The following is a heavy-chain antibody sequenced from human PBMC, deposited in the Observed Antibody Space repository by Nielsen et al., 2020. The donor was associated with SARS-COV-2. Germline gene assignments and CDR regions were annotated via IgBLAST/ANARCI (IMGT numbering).Heavy chain of an antibody. CDR1: GFTFSSYW. V-gene: IGHV3-7*05. J-gene: IGHJ4*02. CDR2: IKQDGSEK. CDR3: ARDRSFGYSYGSYYFDY. D-gene: IGHD5-18*01. Sequence: GESLKISCAASGFTFSSYWMSWVRQAPGKGLEWVANIKQDGSEKYYVDSVKGRFTISRDNAKNSLYLQMNSLRAEDTAVYYCARDRSFGYSYGSYYFDYWGQGTLVTVSS.